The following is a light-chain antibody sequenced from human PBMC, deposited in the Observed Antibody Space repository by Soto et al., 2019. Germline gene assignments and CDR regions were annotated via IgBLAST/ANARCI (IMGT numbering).Light chain of an antibody. V-gene: IGLV2-8*01. J-gene: IGLJ2*01. CDR2: EVT. CDR3: ASYAVSSVV. Sequence: QSVLTQPPSASGSPGQSVTISCTGTSSDIGGYNYISWYQQQPGKAPKLMIYEVTKRPSGVPDRFSASKSGNTASLTVSGLQAEDEADYYCASYAVSSVVFGGGTQLTVL. CDR1: SSDIGGYNY.